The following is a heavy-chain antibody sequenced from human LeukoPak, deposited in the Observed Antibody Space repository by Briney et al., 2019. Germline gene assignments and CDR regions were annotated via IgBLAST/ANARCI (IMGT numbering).Heavy chain of an antibody. CDR1: GGSISSYY. Sequence: SETLSLTCTVSGGSISSYYWSWIRQPPGKGLEWIGYIYYSGSTNYNPSLKSRVTISVDTSKNQFSLKLSSVTAADTAVYYCAKRGSYYGYFDYWGQGTLVTVSS. V-gene: IGHV4-59*01. J-gene: IGHJ4*02. CDR2: IYYSGST. CDR3: AKRGSYYGYFDY. D-gene: IGHD1-26*01.